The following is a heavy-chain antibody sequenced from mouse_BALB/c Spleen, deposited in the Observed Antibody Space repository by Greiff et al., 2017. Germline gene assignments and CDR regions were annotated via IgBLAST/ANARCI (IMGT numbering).Heavy chain of an antibody. J-gene: IGHJ3*01. CDR3: ARAGLYYDYDEGFAY. CDR2: ISSGSSTI. D-gene: IGHD2-4*01. CDR1: GFTFSSFG. Sequence: DVKLQESGGGLVQPGGSRKLSCAASGFTFSSFGMHWVRQAPEKGLEWVAYISSGSSTIYYADTVKGRFTISRDNPKNTLFLQMTSLRSEDTAMYYCARAGLYYDYDEGFAYWGQGTLVTVSA. V-gene: IGHV5-17*02.